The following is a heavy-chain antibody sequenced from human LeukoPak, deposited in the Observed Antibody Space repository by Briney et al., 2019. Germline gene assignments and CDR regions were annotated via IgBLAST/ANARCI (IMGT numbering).Heavy chain of an antibody. CDR2: ISAYNGNT. J-gene: IGHJ6*02. CDR1: GYTFTSYG. CDR3: ARVTIAAAGTGYYYYYYGMDV. Sequence: GASVKVSCKASGYTFTSYGISWVRQAPGQGLEWMGWISAYNGNTNYAQKLQGRVTITADESMSTAYMELSSLRSEDTAVYYCARVTIAAAGTGYYYYYYGMDVWGQGTTVTVSS. V-gene: IGHV1-18*01. D-gene: IGHD6-13*01.